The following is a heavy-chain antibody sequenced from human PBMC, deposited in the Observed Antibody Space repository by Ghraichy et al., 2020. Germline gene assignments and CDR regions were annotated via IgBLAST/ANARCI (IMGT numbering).Heavy chain of an antibody. CDR1: AFTFRSSP. J-gene: IGHJ4*02. V-gene: IGHV3-23*01. D-gene: IGHD2/OR15-2a*01. CDR3: VKKNMGRAPFDY. CDR2: INDRGDYA. Sequence: LTCAVSAFTFRSSPMSWVRQAPGKGLEWVSGINDRGDYADYADSVKGRFIISRDNSKNTLFLHMNSLRAEDTAVYYCVKKNMGRAPFDYWGQGTLVIVSS.